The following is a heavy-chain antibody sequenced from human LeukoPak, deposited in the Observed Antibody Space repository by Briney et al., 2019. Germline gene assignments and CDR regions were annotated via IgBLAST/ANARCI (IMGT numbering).Heavy chain of an antibody. CDR2: IYYSGST. Sequence: PSETLSLTCPVSGGSISSYYWGWIRQPPGKGLEWIGSIYYSGSTYYNPSLKSRVTISVDTSKNQFSLKLSSVTAADTAVYYCAILLGYCSGGSCLGAFDIWGQGTMVTVSS. CDR1: GGSISSYY. D-gene: IGHD2-15*01. V-gene: IGHV4-39*07. CDR3: AILLGYCSGGSCLGAFDI. J-gene: IGHJ3*02.